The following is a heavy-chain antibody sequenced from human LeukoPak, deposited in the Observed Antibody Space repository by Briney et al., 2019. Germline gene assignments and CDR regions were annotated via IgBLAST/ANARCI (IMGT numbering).Heavy chain of an antibody. CDR2: MYYSGTT. Sequence: SETLSLTCSASGGSINTRSYFWGWIRQSPGKGLEWIASMYYSGTTYYNPSLKSRVTISVDTYKSQLSLKLSSVTAADTAVYCCARQRGSGWYHPHLFWGQGILVTVSS. J-gene: IGHJ4*02. CDR3: ARQRGSGWYHPHLF. V-gene: IGHV4-39*01. CDR1: GGSINTRSYF. D-gene: IGHD6-19*01.